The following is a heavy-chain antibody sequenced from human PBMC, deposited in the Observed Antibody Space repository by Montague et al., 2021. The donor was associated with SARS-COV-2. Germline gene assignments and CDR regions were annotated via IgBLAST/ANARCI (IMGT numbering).Heavy chain of an antibody. D-gene: IGHD3-3*01. CDR3: ARLNFRITIFGVVRSRVFDY. CDR1: GGSFSGYY. Sequence: SETLSLTCAVHGGSFSGYYWNWIRQPPGKGLEWIGEINHGGSTNYNPSLQSRITISADTSKNQFSLKVTSVAAADTAVYYCARLNFRITIFGVVRSRVFDYWGQGTLVTVSS. V-gene: IGHV4-34*01. J-gene: IGHJ4*02. CDR2: INHGGST.